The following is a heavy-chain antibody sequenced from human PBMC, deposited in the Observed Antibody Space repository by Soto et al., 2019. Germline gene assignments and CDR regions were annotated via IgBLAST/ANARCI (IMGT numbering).Heavy chain of an antibody. J-gene: IGHJ3*02. CDR3: ANPSGYYFGLGSHDEASDM. V-gene: IGHV3-30*18. CDR1: GFMFSGFG. Sequence: QVQLVESGGGVVQPGRSLRLSCAASGFMFSGFGMHWVRQAPGKGLQWVAGISKDGSKKYYADSVKGRFTISRDNSKKTLYLQMNSLRAEDTAVYYYANPSGYYFGLGSHDEASDMWGQGTVVTVLS. D-gene: IGHD3-9*01. CDR2: ISKDGSKK.